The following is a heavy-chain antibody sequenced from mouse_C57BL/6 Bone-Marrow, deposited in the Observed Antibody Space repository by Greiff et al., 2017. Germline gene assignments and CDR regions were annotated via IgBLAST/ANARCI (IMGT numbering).Heavy chain of an antibody. D-gene: IGHD1-1*01. CDR3: TREGTVVPYYYAMDY. J-gene: IGHJ4*01. CDR2: ISSGGDYI. Sequence: EVQLVESGEGLVKPGGSLKLSCAASGFTFSSYAMSWVRQTPEKRLEWVAYISSGGDYIYYADTVKGRFTISRDNARNTLYLQMSSLKSEDTAMYYCTREGTVVPYYYAMDYWGQGTSVTVSS. CDR1: GFTFSSYA. V-gene: IGHV5-9-1*02.